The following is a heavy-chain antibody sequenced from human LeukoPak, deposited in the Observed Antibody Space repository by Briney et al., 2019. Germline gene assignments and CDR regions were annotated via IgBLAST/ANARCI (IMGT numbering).Heavy chain of an antibody. CDR1: GFTFTTYW. CDR2: INQDGTEK. V-gene: IGHV3-7*01. D-gene: IGHD3-10*01. J-gene: IGHJ4*02. CDR3: VKVAKYYYGSETYYFFEH. Sequence: GESLRLSCAASGFTFTTYWMSWVRQLPGKGLEWVANINQDGTEKYCVDSVKGRFTISRDNAKNSLDLQMNSLRVEDTGIYYCVKVAKYYYGSETYYFFEHWGQGTPVTASS.